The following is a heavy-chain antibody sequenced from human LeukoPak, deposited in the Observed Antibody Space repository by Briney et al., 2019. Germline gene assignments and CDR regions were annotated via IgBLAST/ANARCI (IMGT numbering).Heavy chain of an antibody. V-gene: IGHV4-59*08. CDR2: VFYSGTT. J-gene: IGHJ4*02. CDR1: GGSPSPDY. Sequence: PPETLSLSCTVSGGSPSPDYWSWSCQPPGGGLEWIGNVFYSGTTGYNPSLKSRVTLSVDLSKNPFSLMLSSLTAADTAVYYCARHRPSPDLFGDGSFFDYWGQGALVTVSS. D-gene: IGHD2-21*02. CDR3: ARHRPSPDLFGDGSFFDY.